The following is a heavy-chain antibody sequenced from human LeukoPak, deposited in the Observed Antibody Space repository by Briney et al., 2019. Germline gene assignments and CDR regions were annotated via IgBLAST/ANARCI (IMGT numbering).Heavy chain of an antibody. Sequence: GESLKISCAASGFTFSSYAMSWVRQAPGKGLEWVSAISGSGGSTYYADSVKGRFTISRDNSKNTLYLQMNSLRAEDTAVYYCAKDNQWFGELLFDYWGQGTLVTVSS. CDR1: GFTFSSYA. D-gene: IGHD3-10*01. V-gene: IGHV3-23*01. CDR2: ISGSGGST. CDR3: AKDNQWFGELLFDY. J-gene: IGHJ4*02.